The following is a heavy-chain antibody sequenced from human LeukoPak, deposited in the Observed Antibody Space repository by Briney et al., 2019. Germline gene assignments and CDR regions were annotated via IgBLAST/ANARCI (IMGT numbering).Heavy chain of an antibody. CDR3: ARGVIAAAGTQYYFDY. Sequence: PSETLSLTCTVSGDSISSYYWSWLRQPAGEGREWVGYMYYSGSTNHNPSLKSRVTISEDTSKNEFALKLSSVTAADTAVYYCARGVIAAAGTQYYFDYRGQGTLVTVSP. CDR1: GDSISSYY. V-gene: IGHV4-59*12. D-gene: IGHD6-13*01. CDR2: MYYSGST. J-gene: IGHJ4*02.